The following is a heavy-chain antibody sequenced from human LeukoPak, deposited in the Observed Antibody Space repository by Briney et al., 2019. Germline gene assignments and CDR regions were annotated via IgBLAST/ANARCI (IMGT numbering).Heavy chain of an antibody. J-gene: IGHJ4*02. CDR3: ARGEGSGWLVDVGGSH. CDR1: GGSISSSNW. Sequence: SGTLSLTCAVSGGSISSSNWWSWVRQPPGKGLEWIGEIYHSGSTYYNPSLKSRVTISVDTSKNQFSLKLSSVTAADTAVYYCARGEGSGWLVDVGGSHWGQGTLVTVSS. D-gene: IGHD6-19*01. CDR2: IYHSGST. V-gene: IGHV4-4*02.